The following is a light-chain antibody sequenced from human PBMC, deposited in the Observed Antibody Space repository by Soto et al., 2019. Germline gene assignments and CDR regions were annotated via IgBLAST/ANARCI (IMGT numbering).Light chain of an antibody. J-gene: IGKJ5*01. CDR1: QSISNY. Sequence: DIQMTQSPSAMSASVGDRVTITCRAIQSISNYLNWYQQKPGKAPKVLIFAASILQSGVPSRFSGSGSGTEFTLTISSLQPDDFATYYCQHYNSYSEAFGQGTRLEIK. V-gene: IGKV1-16*01. CDR3: QHYNSYSEA. CDR2: AAS.